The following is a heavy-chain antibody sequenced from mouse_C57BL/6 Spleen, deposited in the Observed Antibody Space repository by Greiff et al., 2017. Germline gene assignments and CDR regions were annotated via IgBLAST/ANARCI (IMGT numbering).Heavy chain of an antibody. CDR1: GYTFTDYY. CDR2: IYPGSGNT. Sequence: QVQLQQSGAELVRPGASVKLSCKASGYTFTDYYINWVKQRPGQGLEWIARIYPGSGNTYYNEKFKGKATLTAEKSSSTAYMQLSSLTSEDSAVYFCARGGKNYYYAMDYWGQGTSVTVSS. D-gene: IGHD2-1*01. CDR3: ARGGKNYYYAMDY. V-gene: IGHV1-76*01. J-gene: IGHJ4*01.